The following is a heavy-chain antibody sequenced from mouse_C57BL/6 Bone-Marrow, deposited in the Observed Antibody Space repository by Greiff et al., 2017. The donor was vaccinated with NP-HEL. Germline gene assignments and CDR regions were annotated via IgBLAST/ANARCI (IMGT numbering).Heavy chain of an antibody. D-gene: IGHD2-3*01. CDR2: IYPYNGVS. CDR1: GYSFTGYY. CDR3: AREGGYYLFDY. V-gene: IGHV1-31*01. Sequence: EVKLMESGPELVKPGASVKISCKASGYSFTGYYMHWVKQSHGNILDWIGYIYPYNGVSSYNQKFKGKATLTVDKYSSTAYMELRSLTSEDSAVYYCAREGGYYLFDYWGQGTTLTVSS. J-gene: IGHJ2*01.